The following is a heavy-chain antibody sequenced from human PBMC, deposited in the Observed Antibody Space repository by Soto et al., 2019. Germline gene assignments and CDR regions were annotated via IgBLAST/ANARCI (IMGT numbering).Heavy chain of an antibody. Sequence: QVQLVQSGTEVKKPGSSVKVSCKASGDTFSFYTINWVRQAPGLGLEWVGRINPIVSMSNYAQKFQGRVSMTADKSTTTAYMELRSLTSADTAMYFCAASYGSGYRAFDYWGQGALVIVSS. CDR3: AASYGSGYRAFDY. V-gene: IGHV1-69*02. CDR2: INPIVSMS. CDR1: GDTFSFYT. D-gene: IGHD3-16*02. J-gene: IGHJ4*02.